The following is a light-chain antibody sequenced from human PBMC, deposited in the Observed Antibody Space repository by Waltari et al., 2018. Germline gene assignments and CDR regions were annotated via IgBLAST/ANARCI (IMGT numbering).Light chain of an antibody. V-gene: IGLV1-40*01. CDR1: SSHIGAGYD. Sequence: QSVLTQPPSVSGAPGPGVTISCTPPSSHIGAGYDVHWSQQLPGTAPKLLIYDNSNRPSGVPDRFSASKSGTSASLAINGLQAEDEADYYCQSFDSTLTAYVVFGGGTKLTVL. CDR2: DNS. J-gene: IGLJ2*01. CDR3: QSFDSTLTAYVV.